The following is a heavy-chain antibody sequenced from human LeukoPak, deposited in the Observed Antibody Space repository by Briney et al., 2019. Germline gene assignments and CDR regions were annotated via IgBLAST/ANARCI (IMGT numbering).Heavy chain of an antibody. Sequence: PGGSLRLSYAASGFTFSSYAMSWVRQAPGKGLEWVSGISGSGDSTWYADSVKGRFTISRDNSKNTLYLQTNSLRAEDTAVYYCAKAIPVVAPAAHDYWGQGSLVTVSS. CDR2: ISGSGDST. CDR3: AKAIPVVAPAAHDY. V-gene: IGHV3-23*01. D-gene: IGHD2-15*01. CDR1: GFTFSSYA. J-gene: IGHJ4*02.